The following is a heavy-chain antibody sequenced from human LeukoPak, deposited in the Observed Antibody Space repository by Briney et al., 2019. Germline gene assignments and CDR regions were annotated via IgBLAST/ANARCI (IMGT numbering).Heavy chain of an antibody. CDR1: GFIFNSYG. J-gene: IGHJ4*02. CDR3: AREILVPAAIGAHGFDY. Sequence: PGGSLRLSCSASGFIFNSYGMHWVRQAPGEGLEWVAVIWFDGSNKLNADSVKGRFTISRDNSKNTLSLQMNSLRAEDTAVYYCAREILVPAAIGAHGFDYWGQGILVTVSS. V-gene: IGHV3-33*01. CDR2: IWFDGSNK. D-gene: IGHD2-2*01.